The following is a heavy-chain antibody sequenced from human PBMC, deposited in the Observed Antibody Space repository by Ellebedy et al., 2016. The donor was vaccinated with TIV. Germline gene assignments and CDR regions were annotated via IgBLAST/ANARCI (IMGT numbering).Heavy chain of an antibody. CDR3: ATDGSYGDYLSPAHAFEM. CDR1: RFSFSSYW. Sequence: GESLKISCAASRFSFSSYWMSWVRQPPGKGLEWVANIKQDGSEKYFVGSVKGRFTISRDNAKNSVYLQMNSLRAEDTAVYYCATDGSYGDYLSPAHAFEMWGLGTMVTVSS. CDR2: IKQDGSEK. J-gene: IGHJ3*02. V-gene: IGHV3-7*01. D-gene: IGHD4-17*01.